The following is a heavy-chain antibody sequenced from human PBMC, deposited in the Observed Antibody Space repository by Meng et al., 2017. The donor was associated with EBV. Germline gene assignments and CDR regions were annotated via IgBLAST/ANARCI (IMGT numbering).Heavy chain of an antibody. J-gene: IGHJ4*02. CDR3: ARVGIAVAGTGDY. Sequence: QVELVQSGGEVKKPGASLKVSCKASGYTFTGYYMHWVRQAPGQGLEWMGRINPNSGGTNYAQKFQGGVTMTRDTSISTAYMELSRLRSDDTAVYYCARVGIAVAGTGDYWGQGTLVTVSS. CDR1: GYTFTGYY. CDR2: INPNSGGT. V-gene: IGHV1-2*06. D-gene: IGHD6-19*01.